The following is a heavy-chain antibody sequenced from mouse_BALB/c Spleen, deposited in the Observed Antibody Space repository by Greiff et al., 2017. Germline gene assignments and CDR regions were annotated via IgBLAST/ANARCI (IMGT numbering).Heavy chain of an antibody. CDR1: GFTFNTYA. D-gene: IGHD1-2*01. V-gene: IGHV10-3*03. J-gene: IGHJ1*01. Sequence: EVQLVESGGGLVQPKGSLKLSCAASGFTFNTYAMHWVCQAPGKGLEWVARIRSKSNNYATYYADSVKDRFTISRDDSQSMLYLQMNNLKTEDTAMYYCVREAYYGYSYWYFDVWGAGTTVTVSS. CDR3: VREAYYGYSYWYFDV. CDR2: IRSKSNNYAT.